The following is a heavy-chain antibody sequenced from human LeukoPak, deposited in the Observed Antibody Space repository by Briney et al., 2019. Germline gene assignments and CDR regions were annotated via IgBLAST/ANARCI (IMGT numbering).Heavy chain of an antibody. CDR3: ARDLFFDY. V-gene: IGHV3-30*14. Sequence: GGSLRLSCAASGFTFSSYAMHWVRQAPGKGLEWVAVISYDGSNKYYADSVKGRFTISRDNSKSTLYLQMNSLRAEDTAVYYCARDLFFDYWGQGTLVTVSS. CDR2: ISYDGSNK. J-gene: IGHJ4*02. CDR1: GFTFSSYA.